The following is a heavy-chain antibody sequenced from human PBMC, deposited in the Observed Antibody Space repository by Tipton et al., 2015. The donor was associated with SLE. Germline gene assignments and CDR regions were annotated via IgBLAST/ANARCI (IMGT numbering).Heavy chain of an antibody. CDR2: IYHSGST. D-gene: IGHD3-3*01. J-gene: IGHJ5*01. CDR3: TRDSGFWSWFDS. CDR1: GYSISSGYY. Sequence: TLSLTCTVSGYSISSGYYWGWIRQPPGRGLEWIGSIYHSGSTYYNPSLKSRVTISVDTSKNQFSLKLSSVTAADTAVYYCTRDSGFWSWFDSWGQGTLVTVSS. V-gene: IGHV4-38-2*02.